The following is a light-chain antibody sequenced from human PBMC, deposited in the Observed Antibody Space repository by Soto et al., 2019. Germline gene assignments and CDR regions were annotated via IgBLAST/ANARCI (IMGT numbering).Light chain of an antibody. CDR2: DAS. V-gene: IGKV1-5*01. J-gene: IGKJ1*01. CDR3: QQYNSYWT. CDR1: QSISSW. Sequence: IQLTQSPSTLSASVGDSLTITCRASQSISSWLAWYQQKPGKAPKLLIYDASSLESGVPSRFSGRGSGTEFTLTISSLQPDDFATYYCQQYNSYWTFGQGTKVDIK.